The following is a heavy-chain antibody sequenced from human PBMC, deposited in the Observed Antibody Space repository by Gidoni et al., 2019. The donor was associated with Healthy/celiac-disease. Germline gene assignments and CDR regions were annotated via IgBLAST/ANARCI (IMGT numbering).Heavy chain of an antibody. CDR2: IYWDDDK. CDR3: AHRLGGPLGYGMDV. J-gene: IGHJ6*02. D-gene: IGHD3-16*01. Sequence: HITLKHSGPTLVKPTQTLPLTCTFSAFSPSTSGVGVGWIRQPPGKALEWLVLIYWDDDKRYSPSLKSRLTITKDTSKNQVVLTMTNMDPVDTATYYCAHRLGGPLGYGMDVWGQGTTVTVSS. V-gene: IGHV2-5*02. CDR1: AFSPSTSGVG.